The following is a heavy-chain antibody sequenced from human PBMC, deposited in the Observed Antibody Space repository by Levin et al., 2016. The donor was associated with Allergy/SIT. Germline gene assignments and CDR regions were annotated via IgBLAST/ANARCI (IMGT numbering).Heavy chain of an antibody. CDR3: VAYYYGSF. D-gene: IGHD3-10*01. Sequence: ETLSLTCAVSGYSISYGHYWNWVRQAPGKGLEWVSTIHYYGENYADSVKGRFIISRDNSKNTLYLQMNNLRGEDTAVYYCVAYYYGSFWGQGTLVTVSS. V-gene: IGHV3-53*01. J-gene: IGHJ4*02. CDR1: GYSISYGHY. CDR2: IHYYGE.